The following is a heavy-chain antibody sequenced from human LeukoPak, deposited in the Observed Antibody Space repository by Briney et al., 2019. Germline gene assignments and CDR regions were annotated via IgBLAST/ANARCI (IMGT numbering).Heavy chain of an antibody. Sequence: GGSLRLSCAASGFTISTYGMNWVRQAPRKGLEWVSVIFGSGDSTYYADSVKGRFTISRDRSKNTLYLEMHSLRADDTAVHYCAKDQKPDSGYDIDYWGQGTLVTVSS. CDR2: IFGSGDST. CDR1: GFTISTYG. D-gene: IGHD5-12*01. V-gene: IGHV3-23*01. CDR3: AKDQKPDSGYDIDY. J-gene: IGHJ4*02.